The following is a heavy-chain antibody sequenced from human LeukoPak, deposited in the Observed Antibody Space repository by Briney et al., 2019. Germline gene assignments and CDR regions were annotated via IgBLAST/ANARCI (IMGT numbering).Heavy chain of an antibody. J-gene: IGHJ4*02. CDR2: IYHSGST. CDR1: GGSISSSNW. Sequence: SGTLSLTCAVSGGSISSSNWWSWVRQPPGKGLEWIGEIYHSGSTNYNPSLKSRVTISVDKSKSQFSLKLSSVTAADTAVYYCARVPRYSSGWYLGGVSDPPLWGQGTLVTVSS. CDR3: ARVPRYSSGWYLGGVSDPPL. D-gene: IGHD6-19*01. V-gene: IGHV4-4*02.